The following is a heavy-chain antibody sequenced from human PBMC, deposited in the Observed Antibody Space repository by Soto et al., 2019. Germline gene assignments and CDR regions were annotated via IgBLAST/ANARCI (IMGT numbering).Heavy chain of an antibody. V-gene: IGHV1-8*01. CDR2: MNPNRGNT. CDR3: ARERTRGVAP. J-gene: IGHJ5*02. CDR1: GYTFTSYD. Sequence: QVQLVQSGAEVKKPGASVKVSCKASGYTFTSYDINWVRQATGQGLEWMGWMNPNRGNTAYAQKFLGRVTMTRNTSISTADRELSSLRSKDTAVYSCARERTRGVAPWGQGTRVTVSS.